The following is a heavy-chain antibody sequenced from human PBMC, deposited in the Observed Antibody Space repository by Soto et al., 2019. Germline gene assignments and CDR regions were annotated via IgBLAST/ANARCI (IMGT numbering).Heavy chain of an antibody. D-gene: IGHD1-26*01. Sequence: QVQLVQSGAEVKKPGASVKVACKASGYTFTSYDINWVRQATGPGLEWMGWVNPNSGNTAYAQKFQGRVTMTSTTTISTPYMELSSLRPEQTAVYYCARARGGYSLDVWGQGTTLTVSS. CDR3: ARARGGYSLDV. V-gene: IGHV1-8*01. J-gene: IGHJ6*02. CDR1: GYTFTSYD. CDR2: VNPNSGNT.